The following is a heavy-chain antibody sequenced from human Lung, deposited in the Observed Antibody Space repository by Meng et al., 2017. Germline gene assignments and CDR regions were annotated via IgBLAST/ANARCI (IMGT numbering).Heavy chain of an antibody. CDR2: INRDGTKP. V-gene: IGHV3-74*01. D-gene: IGHD1-1*01. Sequence: VLLVGSGGGFAPPGGLLRLPCAASGFTFTDHWMHWVRQGPGKGLVWVSRINRDGTKPTYADSVKGRFTISRDNAKNTLYLQMNNLRAEDTAFYYCTNDRLNHWGQGALVTVSS. CDR3: TNDRLNH. CDR1: GFTFTDHW. J-gene: IGHJ1*01.